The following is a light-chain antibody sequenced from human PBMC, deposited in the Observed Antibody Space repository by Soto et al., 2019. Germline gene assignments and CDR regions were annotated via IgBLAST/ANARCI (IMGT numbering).Light chain of an antibody. CDR1: QGISTW. CDR3: QQYSSYSRT. CDR2: DAP. V-gene: IGKV1-5*01. Sequence: DIQMTQSPYTLSASVGDRVTITCRASQGISTWLAWYQQKPGTAPKLLIYDAPSLESGVPSRFSGSGSGTEFTLTISSLQPDDYATYYCQQYSSYSRTFGQGTKVDIK. J-gene: IGKJ1*01.